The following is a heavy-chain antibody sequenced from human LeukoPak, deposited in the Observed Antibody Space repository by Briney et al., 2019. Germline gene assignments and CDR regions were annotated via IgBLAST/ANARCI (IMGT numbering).Heavy chain of an antibody. Sequence: GGSLRLSCAASGFTFSSYGMHWVRQAPGKGLEWVAVISYDGSNKYYADSVKGRFTISRDNSKNTLYLQMNSLRAEDTAVYYCAKYANYDFWSGYYQYYFDYWGQGTLVTVSS. CDR1: GFTFSSYG. CDR3: AKYANYDFWSGYYQYYFDY. CDR2: ISYDGSNK. J-gene: IGHJ4*02. V-gene: IGHV3-30*18. D-gene: IGHD3-3*01.